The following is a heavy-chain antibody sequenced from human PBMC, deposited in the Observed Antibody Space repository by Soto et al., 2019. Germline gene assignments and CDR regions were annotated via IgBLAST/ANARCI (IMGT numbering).Heavy chain of an antibody. Sequence: QVQLVQSAAEVRKPGSSVKVSCKVSVGTFVSYAFSWVRQAPGQGLEWMGGISPISDPPKYAQRFQARLTITADDPTRTVYMELSSLRSEDTAVYYGATFHHSGYYYAMDVWGQGTTVTVTS. CDR1: VGTFVSYA. J-gene: IGHJ6*02. V-gene: IGHV1-69*01. D-gene: IGHD6-19*01. CDR3: ATFHHSGYYYAMDV. CDR2: ISPISDPP.